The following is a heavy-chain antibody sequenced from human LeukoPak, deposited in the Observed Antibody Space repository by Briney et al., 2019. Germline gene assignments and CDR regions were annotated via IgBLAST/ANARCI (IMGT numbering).Heavy chain of an antibody. V-gene: IGHV3-21*01. CDR2: ISSSSSYI. CDR1: GFTFSSFA. Sequence: GGSLRLSCAASGFTFSSFAMSWVRQAPGKGLEWVSSISSSSSYIYYADSVKGRFTISRDNAKNSLYLQMNSLRAEDTAVYYCARDFMVRGVNDYGMDVWGQGTTVTVSS. CDR3: ARDFMVRGVNDYGMDV. J-gene: IGHJ6*02. D-gene: IGHD3-10*01.